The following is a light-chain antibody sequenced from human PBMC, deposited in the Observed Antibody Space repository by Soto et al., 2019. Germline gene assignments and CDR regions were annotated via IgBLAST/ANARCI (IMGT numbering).Light chain of an antibody. V-gene: IGLV2-14*01. CDR2: DVT. J-gene: IGLJ1*01. CDR3: SSFTSSTTYV. CDR1: SSDVGGYNY. Sequence: QSALTQPASVSGSPGQSITISCTGTSSDVGGYNYVSWYQQHPGRAPKLMIYDVTTRPSGVSNRFSGSKSGNTASLTISGLQAEDEADYYCSSFTSSTTYVFGTGTMVTVL.